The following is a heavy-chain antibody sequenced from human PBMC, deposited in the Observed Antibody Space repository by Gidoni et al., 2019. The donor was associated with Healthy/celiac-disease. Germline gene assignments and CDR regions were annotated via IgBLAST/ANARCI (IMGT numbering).Heavy chain of an antibody. D-gene: IGHD3-16*01. CDR3: AKGRGRFRITFGPYYSDY. CDR2: ISYDGSNK. J-gene: IGHJ4*02. CDR1: GFTFSSYG. V-gene: IGHV3-30*18. Sequence: QVQLVESGGGVVQPGRSLRLSCAASGFTFSSYGMHWVRQAPGKGLEWVAVISYDGSNKYYADSVKGRFTISRYNSKNTLYLQMNSLRAEDTAVYYCAKGRGRFRITFGPYYSDYWGQGTLVTVSS.